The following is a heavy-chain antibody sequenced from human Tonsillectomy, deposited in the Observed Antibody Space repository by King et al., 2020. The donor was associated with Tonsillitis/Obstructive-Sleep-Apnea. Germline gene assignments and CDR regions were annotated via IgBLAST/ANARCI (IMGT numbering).Heavy chain of an antibody. CDR1: GFTFSNAW. CDR3: TTDPKYCSSTSCLGDY. D-gene: IGHD2-2*01. CDR2: IKSKTDGGTT. Sequence: QLVQSGGGLVKPGGSLRLSCAASGFTFSNAWMSWVRQAPGKGLEWVGRIKSKTDGGTTDYAAPVKGRFTISRDDSKNTLYLQMNSLKTEDTAVYYCTTDPKYCSSTSCLGDYWGQGTLVTVSS. V-gene: IGHV3-15*01. J-gene: IGHJ4*02.